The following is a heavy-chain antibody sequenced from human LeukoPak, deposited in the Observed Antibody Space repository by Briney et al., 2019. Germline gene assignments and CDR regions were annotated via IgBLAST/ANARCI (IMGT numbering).Heavy chain of an antibody. CDR3: ARGRPYFVY. Sequence: SETLSLTCDVYGGSFSGYYWSWIRQPPEKGLEWIGEINHSGSTNYNPSLKSRVTISVDTSKNQFSLKLSSVTAADTAVYYCARGRPYFVYWGQGTLVTVSS. CDR1: GGSFSGYY. J-gene: IGHJ4*02. CDR2: INHSGST. V-gene: IGHV4-34*01.